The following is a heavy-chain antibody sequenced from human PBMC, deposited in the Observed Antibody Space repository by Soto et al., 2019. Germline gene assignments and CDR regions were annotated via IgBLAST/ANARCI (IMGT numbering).Heavy chain of an antibody. CDR1: GGSISTSNW. D-gene: IGHD2-21*02. Sequence: SETLSLTCTVSGGSISTSNWWSWVRQTPGKGLEWIGEIWHTGTTNYNSSLRSRVTMSVDTAQNQFFLKLTSVTGADTALYYCVRDKQVTYGMDVWGQGITVTVSS. CDR3: VRDKQVTYGMDV. J-gene: IGHJ6*02. CDR2: IWHTGTT. V-gene: IGHV4-4*02.